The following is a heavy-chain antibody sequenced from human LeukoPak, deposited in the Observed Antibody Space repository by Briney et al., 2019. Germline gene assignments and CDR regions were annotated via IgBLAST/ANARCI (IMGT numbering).Heavy chain of an antibody. V-gene: IGHV3-23*01. CDR1: GFTFSSYA. J-gene: IGHJ5*02. CDR2: ISGSGGST. Sequence: GGSLRPSCAASGFTFSSYAMSWVRQAPGKGLEWVSAISGSGGSTYYADSVKGRFTISGDNSKNTLYLQMNSLRAEDTAVYYCAKLYSSSSSSSWFDPWGQGTLVTVSS. D-gene: IGHD6-6*01. CDR3: AKLYSSSSSSSWFDP.